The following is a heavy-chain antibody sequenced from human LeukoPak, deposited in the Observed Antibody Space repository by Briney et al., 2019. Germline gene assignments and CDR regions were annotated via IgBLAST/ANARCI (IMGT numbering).Heavy chain of an antibody. D-gene: IGHD2-2*01. CDR3: ARDGRYCGSTSCRLNWFDP. CDR1: GYTFTTYY. Sequence: ASVKVSCKASGYTFTTYYMHWVRQAPGQGLEWMGIINPSGGSTSYAQKFQGRVTMTRDTSTSTIYMELSSLRSEDTAVYYCARDGRYCGSTSCRLNWFDPWGQGTLVTVFS. V-gene: IGHV1-46*01. J-gene: IGHJ5*02. CDR2: INPSGGST.